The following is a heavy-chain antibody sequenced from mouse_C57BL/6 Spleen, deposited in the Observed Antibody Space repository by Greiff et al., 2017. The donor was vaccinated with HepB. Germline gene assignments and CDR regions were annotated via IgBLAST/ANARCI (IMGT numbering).Heavy chain of an antibody. D-gene: IGHD1-1*01. CDR3: ARGNYGSTQFAY. J-gene: IGHJ3*01. Sequence: EVQVVESGGGLVKPGGSLKLSCAASGFTFSSYAMSWVRQTPEKRLEWVATISDGGSYTYYPDNVKGRFTISRDNAKNNLYLHMSHLKSEDTAMYYCARGNYGSTQFAYWGQGTLVTVSA. CDR2: ISDGGSYT. V-gene: IGHV5-4*01. CDR1: GFTFSSYA.